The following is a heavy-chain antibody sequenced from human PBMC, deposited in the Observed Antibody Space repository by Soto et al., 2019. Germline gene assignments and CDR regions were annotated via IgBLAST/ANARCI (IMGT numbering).Heavy chain of an antibody. D-gene: IGHD5-12*01. CDR2: IYPRDSET. CDR3: ALDGHGFNRNHLDS. CDR1: EDNFNNYW. V-gene: IGHV5-51*01. Sequence: GESLKISFQGSEDNFNNYWVAWVRQMPGRGLEWMGIIYPRDSETRYSPSFEGQVTFSADRSMKTAFLQWTGLRASDTATYYCALDGHGFNRNHLDSWGQGTLVTASS. J-gene: IGHJ4*02.